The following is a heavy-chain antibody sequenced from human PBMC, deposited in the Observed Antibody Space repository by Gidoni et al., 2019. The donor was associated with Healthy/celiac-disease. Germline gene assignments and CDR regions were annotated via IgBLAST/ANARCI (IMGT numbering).Heavy chain of an antibody. Sequence: QLQLQESGPGLVKPSETLSLPCTVSGGSISSCSYYWGWIRQPPGKGLEWIGSTYYSGSTYYNPSLKSRVTISVDTSKNQFSLKLSSVTAADTAVYYCASGRITIFGVVITFDYWGQGTLVTVSS. CDR1: GGSISSCSYY. CDR2: TYYSGST. J-gene: IGHJ4*02. V-gene: IGHV4-39*01. D-gene: IGHD3-3*01. CDR3: ASGRITIFGVVITFDY.